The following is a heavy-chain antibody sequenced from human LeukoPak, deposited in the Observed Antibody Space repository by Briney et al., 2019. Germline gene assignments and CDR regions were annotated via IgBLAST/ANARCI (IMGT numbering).Heavy chain of an antibody. CDR3: AKGSYYDSSGSFYFDY. Sequence: GGSLRLSCAASGFIVSSKYMGWVRQAPGKGLEWVSGISGSGDNTYYADSVKGRFTISRDNSKNTLYVQVNSLGTEDTAAYYCAKGSYYDSSGSFYFDYWGQGTLVTVSS. D-gene: IGHD3-22*01. V-gene: IGHV3-23*01. CDR1: GFIVSSKY. J-gene: IGHJ4*02. CDR2: ISGSGDNT.